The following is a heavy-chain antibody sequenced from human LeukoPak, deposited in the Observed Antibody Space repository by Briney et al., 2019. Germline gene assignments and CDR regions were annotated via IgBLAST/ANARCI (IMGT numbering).Heavy chain of an antibody. CDR3: ASTRISSGGNRYYFDY. J-gene: IGHJ4*02. D-gene: IGHD4-23*01. CDR1: GYTFTSYY. Sequence: ASVKVSCKASGYTFTSYYMHWVRQAPGHGLEWMGIINPSGGSTSYAQKFQGRVTMTRDTSTSTVYMELSSLRSEDTAVYYCASTRISSGGNRYYFDYWGQGTLVTVSS. CDR2: INPSGGST. V-gene: IGHV1-46*01.